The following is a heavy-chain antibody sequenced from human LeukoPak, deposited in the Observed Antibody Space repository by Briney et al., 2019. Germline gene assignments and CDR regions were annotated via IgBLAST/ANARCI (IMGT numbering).Heavy chain of an antibody. Sequence: GGSLRLSCAASGFTFSSYWMSWVRQAPGKGLEWVANIKQDGSEKYYVDSVKGRFTISRDNAKNSLYLQMNSLRAEDTAVYYCASLRQLVPDYYYYYMDVWGKGTTVTVSS. J-gene: IGHJ6*03. CDR1: GFTFSSYW. V-gene: IGHV3-7*01. CDR3: ASLRQLVPDYYYYYMDV. CDR2: IKQDGSEK. D-gene: IGHD6-6*01.